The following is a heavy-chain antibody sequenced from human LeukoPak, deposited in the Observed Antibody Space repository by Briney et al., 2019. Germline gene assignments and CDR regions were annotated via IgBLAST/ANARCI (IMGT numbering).Heavy chain of an antibody. J-gene: IGHJ4*02. CDR1: GFTFSSYG. CDR3: AKTLSEPYYFDY. V-gene: IGHV3-30*18. CDR2: ISYDGSNK. D-gene: IGHD1-14*01. Sequence: PGRSLRLSCAASGFTFSSYGMHWVRQAPGKGLEWVAVISYDGSNKYYADSVKGRFTISRDNSKNTLYLRMNSLRAEDTAVYYCAKTLSEPYYFDYWGQGTLVTVSS.